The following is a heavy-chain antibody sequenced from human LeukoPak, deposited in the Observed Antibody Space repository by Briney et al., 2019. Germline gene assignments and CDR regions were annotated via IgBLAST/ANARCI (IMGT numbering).Heavy chain of an antibody. D-gene: IGHD1-1*01. CDR2: IKSDGRST. J-gene: IGHJ4*02. V-gene: IGHV3-74*01. Sequence: GGSLRLSCAASGFTFSSYWMHWVRQAPGKGLVWVSRIKSDGRSTSYADSVKGRFTISRDNAKNSLYLQMSSLRAEDTAVYYCARDWGTTGTKGEDYWGQGTLVTVSS. CDR3: ARDWGTTGTKGEDY. CDR1: GFTFSSYW.